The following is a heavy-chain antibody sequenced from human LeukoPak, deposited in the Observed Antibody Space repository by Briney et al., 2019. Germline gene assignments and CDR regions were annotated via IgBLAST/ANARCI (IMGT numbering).Heavy chain of an antibody. J-gene: IGHJ6*02. CDR1: GYTLTDYH. V-gene: IGHV1-46*01. D-gene: IGHD1-1*01. CDR2: IDTSGGYS. CDR3: ARPQYNWNDYDSYPMDV. Sequence: ASVKVSCKASGYTLTDYHMHWVRQAPGQGLEWTGIIDTSGGYSTYVAQKFRGRVSMTRDTPSNTVYMEMSSLRSEDTAVYYCARPQYNWNDYDSYPMDVWGQGTTVTVSS.